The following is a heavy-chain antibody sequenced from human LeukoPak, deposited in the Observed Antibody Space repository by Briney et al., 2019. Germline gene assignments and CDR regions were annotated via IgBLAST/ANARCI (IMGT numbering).Heavy chain of an antibody. Sequence: SETLSLTCTVSSYSIKTGYYWGWVRQPPGKGLEWIGSIYHRGNTFYNPSLKSRVIISLDSPKKQFSLKLASVTAADTAVYYCARNRMDVWGKGTTVTVSS. J-gene: IGHJ6*04. CDR1: SYSIKTGYY. CDR3: ARNRMDV. V-gene: IGHV4-38-2*02. CDR2: IYHRGNT.